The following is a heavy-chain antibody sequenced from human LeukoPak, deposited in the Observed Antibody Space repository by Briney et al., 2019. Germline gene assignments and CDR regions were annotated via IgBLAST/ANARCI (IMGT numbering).Heavy chain of an antibody. CDR2: IYPGDSET. Sequence: TGESLKISCKGSGYSFTTHWVAWVRQMPGKGLEWMGIIYPGDSETRYSPSFQGQVTISADKSISTAYLQWSSLKASDTAIYYCASEYCSGGNCYFDYWGEGTLVTVSS. CDR3: ASEYCSGGNCYFDY. D-gene: IGHD2-15*01. CDR1: GYSFTTHW. V-gene: IGHV5-51*01. J-gene: IGHJ4*02.